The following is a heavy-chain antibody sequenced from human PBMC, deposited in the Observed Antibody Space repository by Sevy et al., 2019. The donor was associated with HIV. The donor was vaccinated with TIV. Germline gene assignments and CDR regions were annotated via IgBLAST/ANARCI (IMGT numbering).Heavy chain of an antibody. D-gene: IGHD6-6*01. CDR3: ARSYDYSSSSAHFGF. CDR2: VNHSGST. J-gene: IGHJ4*02. CDR1: GGSFSGYY. V-gene: IGHV4-34*01. Sequence: SETLSLSCAVYGGSFSGYYWSWIRQPPGKGLEWIGEVNHSGSTNYNPALKSRITISADTSKNQFSLKIDSVTAADTALYYCARSYDYSSSSAHFGFWGQGTLVTVSS.